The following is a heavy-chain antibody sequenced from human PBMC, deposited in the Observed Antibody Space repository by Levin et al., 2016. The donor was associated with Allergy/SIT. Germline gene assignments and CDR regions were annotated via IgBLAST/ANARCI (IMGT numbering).Heavy chain of an antibody. CDR3: ARGNGELVER. J-gene: IGHJ4*02. V-gene: IGHV1-69*01. Sequence: WVRQAPGQGLEWMGGIIPIFGTANYAQKFQGRVTITADESTSTAYMELSSLRSEDTAVYYCARGNGELVERWGQGTLVTVSS. CDR2: IIPIFGTA. D-gene: IGHD4-17*01.